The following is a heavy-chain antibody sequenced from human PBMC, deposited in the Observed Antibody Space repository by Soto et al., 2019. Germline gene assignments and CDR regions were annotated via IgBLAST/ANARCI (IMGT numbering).Heavy chain of an antibody. Sequence: QLQLQESGSGLVKPSQTLSLTCAVSDGAISSGGYSWSWIRQPPGKGLEWIGYIYDSGSTYYNPSLKLLVTIPVERSKNQFSLKLSSVTAVDTAVYYCARDLGRWGQGTLVTVSS. CDR2: IYDSGST. J-gene: IGHJ4*02. V-gene: IGHV4-30-2*01. D-gene: IGHD7-27*01. CDR3: ARDLGR. CDR1: DGAISSGGYS.